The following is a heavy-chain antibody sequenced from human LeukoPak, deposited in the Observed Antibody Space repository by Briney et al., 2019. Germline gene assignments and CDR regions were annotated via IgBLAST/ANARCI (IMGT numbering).Heavy chain of an antibody. CDR1: GFTFSSYS. CDR3: AKWGISMVRGALDY. D-gene: IGHD3-10*01. Sequence: GGSLRLSCAASGFTFSSYSMNWVRQAPGKGLEWVSSISSSSSYIYYADSVKGRFTISRDNAKNSLYLQMNSLRAEDTAVYYCAKWGISMVRGALDYWGQGTLVAVSS. CDR2: ISSSSSYI. J-gene: IGHJ4*02. V-gene: IGHV3-21*01.